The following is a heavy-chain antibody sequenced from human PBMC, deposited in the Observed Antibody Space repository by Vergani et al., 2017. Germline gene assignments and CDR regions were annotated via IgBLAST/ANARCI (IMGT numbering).Heavy chain of an antibody. CDR3: ATASFYDFWSGPYNLFDP. Sequence: QVQLVQSGAEVKKPGASVKVSCKVSGYTLTELSMHWVRQAPGKGLEWMGGFDPEDGETIYAQKFPGRVTMTEDTSTDTAYMELSSLRSEDTAVYYCATASFYDFWSGPYNLFDPWGQGTLVTVSS. V-gene: IGHV1-24*01. CDR1: GYTLTELS. J-gene: IGHJ5*02. D-gene: IGHD3-3*01. CDR2: FDPEDGET.